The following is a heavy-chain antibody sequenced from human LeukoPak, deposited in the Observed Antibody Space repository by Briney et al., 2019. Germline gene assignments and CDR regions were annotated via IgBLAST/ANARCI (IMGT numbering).Heavy chain of an antibody. CDR1: GGSISSSSYY. CDR3: ARLPAVAGYYYYYMDV. CDR2: IYYSGST. J-gene: IGHJ6*03. Sequence: SETLSLTCTVSGGSISSSSYYWGWIRQPPGKGLEWIGSIYYSGSTYYDPSLKSRVTISVDTSKNQFSLKLSSVTAADTAVYYCARLPAVAGYYYYYMDVWGKGTTVTVSS. V-gene: IGHV4-39*01. D-gene: IGHD6-19*01.